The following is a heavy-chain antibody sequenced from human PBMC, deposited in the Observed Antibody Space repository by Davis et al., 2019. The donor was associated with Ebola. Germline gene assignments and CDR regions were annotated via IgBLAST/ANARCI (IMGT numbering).Heavy chain of an antibody. J-gene: IGHJ4*02. V-gene: IGHV3-9*01. Sequence: SLKISCAASGFTVSSNYMSWVRLAPGKGLEWVSSLSWNSKSIGYADSVKGRFTISRDNANNSLYLQMSSLRPEDTALYYCAKDRTLDTGTFKEYYFDHWGQGTLVTVSS. D-gene: IGHD5-18*01. CDR3: AKDRTLDTGTFKEYYFDH. CDR1: GFTVSSNY. CDR2: LSWNSKSI.